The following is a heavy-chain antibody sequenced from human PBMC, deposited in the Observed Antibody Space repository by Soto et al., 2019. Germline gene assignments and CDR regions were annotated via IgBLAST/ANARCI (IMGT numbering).Heavy chain of an antibody. D-gene: IGHD6-13*01. J-gene: IGHJ5*02. CDR2: ISSSSSYI. CDR1: GFTFSSYS. V-gene: IGHV3-21*01. CDR3: ARDLGSSRWSHRSNWFDP. Sequence: GGSLRLSCAASGFTFSSYSMNWVRQAPGKGLEWVSSISSSSSYIYYADSVKGRFTISRDNAKNSLYLQMNSLRAEDTAVYYCARDLGSSRWSHRSNWFDPWGQGTLVTVSS.